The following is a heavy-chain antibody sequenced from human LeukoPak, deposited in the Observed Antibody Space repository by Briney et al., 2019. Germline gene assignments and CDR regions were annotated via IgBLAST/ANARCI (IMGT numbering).Heavy chain of an antibody. D-gene: IGHD4-23*01. CDR1: GYMFTAYT. V-gene: IGHV7-4-1*02. CDR2: INTNTGNP. Sequence: ASVKVSCKASGYMFTAYTMNWVRQAPGQGLEWMGWINTNTGNPTYAQGFTGRFVFSLDTSVSTAYLQISSLKAEDTAVYYCAREGGYGGNYYYFDYWGQGTLVTVSS. CDR3: AREGGYGGNYYYFDY. J-gene: IGHJ4*02.